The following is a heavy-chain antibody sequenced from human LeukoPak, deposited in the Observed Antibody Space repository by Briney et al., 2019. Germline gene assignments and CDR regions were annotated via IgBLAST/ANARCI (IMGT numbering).Heavy chain of an antibody. CDR3: ARLRSSGSYYPLYYYYYYMDV. CDR2: ISYSGST. V-gene: IGHV4-59*08. J-gene: IGHJ6*03. Sequence: SETLSLTCTVSGGSISSSYWSWIRQPPGKGLEWIGYISYSGSTNNNPSLKSRVTISVDTSKNQFSLKLNSVTAADTAVYYCARLRSSGSYYPLYYYYYYMDVWGKGTTVTVSS. CDR1: GGSISSSY. D-gene: IGHD1-26*01.